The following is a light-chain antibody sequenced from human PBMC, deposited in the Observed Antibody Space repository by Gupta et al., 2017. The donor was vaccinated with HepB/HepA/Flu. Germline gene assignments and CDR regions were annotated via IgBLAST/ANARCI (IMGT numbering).Light chain of an antibody. CDR2: AAS. Sequence: QMTQSPSSLSASVGDRVTITCRASQGSKKHLGWFTQKPGKGPKRLRYAASSVHDGVPSRTSGRGSGPEFTLTMSSLQPADFATSSCLLHTRSPHTFGPGTRLEI. CDR3: LLHTRSPHT. CDR1: QGSKKH. J-gene: IGKJ2*01. V-gene: IGKV1-17*01.